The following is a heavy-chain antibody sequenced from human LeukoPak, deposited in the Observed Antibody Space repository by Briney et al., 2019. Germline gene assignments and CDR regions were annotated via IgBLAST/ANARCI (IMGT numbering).Heavy chain of an antibody. CDR3: AREVRAAAGTPAYDY. Sequence: GASVKVSCKASGYTFTSYGISWVRQAPGQGLEWMGWINPNSGGTNYAQKFQGRVTMTRDTSISTAYMELSRLRSDDTAVYYCAREVRAAAGTPAYDYWGQGTLVTVSS. V-gene: IGHV1-2*02. J-gene: IGHJ4*02. CDR1: GYTFTSYG. CDR2: INPNSGGT. D-gene: IGHD6-13*01.